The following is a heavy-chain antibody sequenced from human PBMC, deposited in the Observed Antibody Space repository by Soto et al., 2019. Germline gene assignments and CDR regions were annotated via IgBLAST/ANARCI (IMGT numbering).Heavy chain of an antibody. CDR3: ARDLGDILTGYPDDY. Sequence: QVQLVQSGAEVKKPGASVKVSCKASGYTFTSYGMSWVRQAPGQGLEWMGWISAYNGNTNYAQKLQGRVTMTTDTSTSTAYMERRSLRSDDTAVYYCARDLGDILTGYPDDYWGQGTLVTVSS. D-gene: IGHD3-9*01. J-gene: IGHJ4*02. CDR2: ISAYNGNT. CDR1: GYTFTSYG. V-gene: IGHV1-18*04.